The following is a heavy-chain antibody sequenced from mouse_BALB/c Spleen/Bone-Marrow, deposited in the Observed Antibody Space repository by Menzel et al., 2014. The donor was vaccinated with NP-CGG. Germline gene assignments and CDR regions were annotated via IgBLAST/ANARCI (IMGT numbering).Heavy chain of an antibody. J-gene: IGHJ2*01. Sequence: QVQLQQSEAELAKPGASVKMSCKASDYTFTSYWMHWVKQRPGQGLEWIGYINPSTGYTAYNQKFKDKATLTADKSSSTAYMQLSSLTSEDSAVYYCARSGFDYWGQGTTFTVSS. CDR1: DYTFTSYW. CDR3: ARSGFDY. CDR2: INPSTGYT. D-gene: IGHD4-1*01. V-gene: IGHV1-7*01.